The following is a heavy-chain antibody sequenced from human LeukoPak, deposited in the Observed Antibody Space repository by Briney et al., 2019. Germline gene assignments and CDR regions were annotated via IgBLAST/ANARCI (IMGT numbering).Heavy chain of an antibody. Sequence: HPGGSLRLSCAASGFTFSDYILDWVRQAPGKGLEWVGRIRRGSNSYTTEYAASVKARFIISRDDSQNSLFLHMYSLKTEDTAVYYCTRDGGDSINTAFDIWGRRTMVTVSS. CDR2: IRRGSNSYTT. J-gene: IGHJ3*02. D-gene: IGHD3-16*01. V-gene: IGHV3-72*01. CDR3: TRDGGDSINTAFDI. CDR1: GFTFSDYI.